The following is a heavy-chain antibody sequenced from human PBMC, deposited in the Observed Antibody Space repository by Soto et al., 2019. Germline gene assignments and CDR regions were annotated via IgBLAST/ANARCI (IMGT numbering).Heavy chain of an antibody. CDR3: ASNYAYAEGYYWYGIDV. D-gene: IGHD3-16*01. J-gene: IGHJ6*02. CDR2: ISSYGSDT. V-gene: IGHV3-74*01. Sequence: EVQLVESGGGLVLPGGSLRLSCAASGFTFSRYWMHWVRQAPEKGLVWVSRISSYGSDTHYADSVKGRFTISRDNAKNTLYLQMNSLRAEDTAVYYCASNYAYAEGYYWYGIDVWGQGTTVTVSS. CDR1: GFTFSRYW.